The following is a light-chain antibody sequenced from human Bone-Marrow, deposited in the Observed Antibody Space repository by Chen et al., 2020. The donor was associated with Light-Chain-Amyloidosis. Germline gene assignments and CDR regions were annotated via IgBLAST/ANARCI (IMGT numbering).Light chain of an antibody. Sequence: SYELTQPPSVSVSQGQTARITCSGDDLPTKYAYWYQQKPGQAPVLVIHRGTERPSGISERFSGYSSGTTATLTISGVQAEDEADYHCQSADSSGTYEVIFGGGTKLTVL. CDR2: RGT. CDR1: DLPTKY. CDR3: QSADSSGTYEVI. V-gene: IGLV3-25*03. J-gene: IGLJ2*01.